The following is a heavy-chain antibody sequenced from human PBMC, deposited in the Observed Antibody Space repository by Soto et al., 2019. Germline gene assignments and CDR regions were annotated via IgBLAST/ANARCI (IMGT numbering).Heavy chain of an antibody. CDR3: AREAAARGWFDP. V-gene: IGHV1-69*13. CDR1: GGTFSSYA. Sequence: SVKFSCKASGGTFSSYAISWVRQAPGQGLEWMGGIIPIFGTANYAQKFQGRVTITADESTSTAYMELSSLRSEDTAVYYCAREAAARGWFDPWGQGTLVTVSS. CDR2: IIPIFGTA. D-gene: IGHD6-13*01. J-gene: IGHJ5*02.